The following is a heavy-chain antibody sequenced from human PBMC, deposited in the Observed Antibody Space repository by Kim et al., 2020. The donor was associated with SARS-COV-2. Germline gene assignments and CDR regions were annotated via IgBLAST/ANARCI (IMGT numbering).Heavy chain of an antibody. D-gene: IGHD2-15*01. CDR3: ARRGRWYYFDY. CDR1: GGSISSYY. J-gene: IGHJ4*02. CDR2: IYYSGST. Sequence: SETLSPTCTVSGGSISSYYWSWIRQPPGKGLEWIGYIYYSGSTNYNPSLKSRVTISVDTSKNQFSLKLSSVTAADTAVYYCARRGRWYYFDYWGQGTLVT. V-gene: IGHV4-59*08.